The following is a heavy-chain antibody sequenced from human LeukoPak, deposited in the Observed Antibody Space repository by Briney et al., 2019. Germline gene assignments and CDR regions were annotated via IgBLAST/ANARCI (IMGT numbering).Heavy chain of an antibody. Sequence: PGRSLRLSCAASGFTFSSYAMHWVRQAPGKGLEWVAVISYDGSNKYYADSVKGRFTISRDNSKNTLYLQMNSLRAEDTAVYYCAKTLLKDATYFDYWGQGTLVTVSS. J-gene: IGHJ4*02. CDR1: GFTFSSYA. CDR2: ISYDGSNK. D-gene: IGHD2-15*01. CDR3: AKTLLKDATYFDY. V-gene: IGHV3-30-3*02.